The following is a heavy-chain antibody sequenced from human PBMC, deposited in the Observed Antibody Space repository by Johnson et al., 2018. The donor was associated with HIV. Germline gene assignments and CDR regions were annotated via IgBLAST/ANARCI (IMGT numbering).Heavy chain of an antibody. D-gene: IGHD1-26*01. CDR1: GFTFSNFA. J-gene: IGHJ3*02. CDR2: ISYDGNNK. CDR3: ARIGGSYLVLWAFDI. V-gene: IGHV3-30-3*01. Sequence: QEKLVESGGGVVQPGRSLRLSCAASGFTFSNFALHWVRQAPGKGLEWVAIISYDGNNKYYADSVKGRFTISRDNSKNTLYMQMNSLKPEDTALYYCARIGGSYLVLWAFDILGQGTMVTVSS.